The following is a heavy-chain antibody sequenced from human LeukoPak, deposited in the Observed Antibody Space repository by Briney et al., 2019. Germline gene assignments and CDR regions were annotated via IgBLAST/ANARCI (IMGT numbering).Heavy chain of an antibody. D-gene: IGHD2-2*01. J-gene: IGHJ4*02. CDR1: GFTVSSNY. Sequence: GGSLRLSCAASGFTVSSNYMGWVRQAPGKGLEWVSVIYSGGSTYYADSVKGRFTISRDNSKNTLYLQMNSLRAEDTALYYCAKSRVPAAPFDYWGQGTLVTVSS. V-gene: IGHV3-53*05. CDR2: IYSGGST. CDR3: AKSRVPAAPFDY.